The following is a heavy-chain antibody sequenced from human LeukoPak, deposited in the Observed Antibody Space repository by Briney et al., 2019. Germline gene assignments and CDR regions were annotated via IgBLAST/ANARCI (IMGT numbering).Heavy chain of an antibody. V-gene: IGHV4-59*01. D-gene: IGHD6-6*01. J-gene: IGHJ4*02. CDR2: IYYSGST. CDR1: GGSISSYY. Sequence: SETLSLTCTVSGGSISSYYWSWIRQPPGKGLEWIGYIYYSGSTNYNPSLKSRVTISVDTSKNQFSLKPSSVTAADTAVYYCARLAEYSSSFDYWGQGTLVTVSS. CDR3: ARLAEYSSSFDY.